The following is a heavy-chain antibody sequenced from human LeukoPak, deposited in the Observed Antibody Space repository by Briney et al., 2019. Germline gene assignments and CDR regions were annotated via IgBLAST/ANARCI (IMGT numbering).Heavy chain of an antibody. CDR3: AKGGWCLDP. D-gene: IGHD2-8*01. CDR2: ISYDGSNK. V-gene: IGHV3-30*18. Sequence: HPGRSLRLSCAASGFTFSSYGMHWVRQAPGKGLEWVAVISYDGSNKYYADSVKGRFTISRDNSKNTLYLQMNSLRAEDTAVYYCAKGGWCLDPWGQGTLVTVSS. J-gene: IGHJ5*02. CDR1: GFTFSSYG.